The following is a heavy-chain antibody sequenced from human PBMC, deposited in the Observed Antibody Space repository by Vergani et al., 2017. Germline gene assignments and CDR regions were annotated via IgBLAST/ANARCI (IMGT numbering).Heavy chain of an antibody. V-gene: IGHV3-30*02. CDR2: IRYDGSNK. Sequence: QVQLVESGGGVVQPGGSLRLPCAASGFTFSSYGMHWVRQAPGKGLEWVAFIRYDGSNKYYADSVKVRFTISRDNSKNTLYLQMNSLSAEDTALYYCANLYGDYLYWGQGTLVTVSS. CDR3: ANLYGDYLY. CDR1: GFTFSSYG. D-gene: IGHD4-17*01. J-gene: IGHJ4*02.